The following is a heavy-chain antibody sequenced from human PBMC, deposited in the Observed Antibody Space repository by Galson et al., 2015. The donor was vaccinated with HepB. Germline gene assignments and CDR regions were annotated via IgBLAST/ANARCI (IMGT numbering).Heavy chain of an antibody. CDR1: GYTFTSYG. D-gene: IGHD4-17*01. CDR2: ISAYNGST. Sequence: SVKVSCKASGYTFTSYGISWVRQAPGQGLEWMGWISAYNGSTNYAQKLQGRVTMTTDTSTSTAYMELRSLRSDDTAVYYCARDLEHDYGDSDWYFDLWGRGTLVTVSS. V-gene: IGHV1-18*04. J-gene: IGHJ2*01. CDR3: ARDLEHDYGDSDWYFDL.